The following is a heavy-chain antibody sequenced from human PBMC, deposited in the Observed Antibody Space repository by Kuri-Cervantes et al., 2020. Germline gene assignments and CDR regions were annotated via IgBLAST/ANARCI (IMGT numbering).Heavy chain of an antibody. CDR3: ARDISSSWPYYYYGMDV. CDR2: IHYSGST. CDR1: GGSISTYY. J-gene: IGHJ6*02. V-gene: IGHV4-59*12. Sequence: SETLSLTCTVSGGSISTYYWSWIRQPPGKGLEWIGYIHYSGSTIYNPSLESRVTISVDTSKNQFSLRLSSVTAADTAVYYCARDISSSWPYYYYGMDVWGQGTTVTVSS. D-gene: IGHD6-13*01.